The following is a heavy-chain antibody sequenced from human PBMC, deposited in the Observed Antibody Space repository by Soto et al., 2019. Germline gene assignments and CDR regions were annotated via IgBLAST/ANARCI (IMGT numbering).Heavy chain of an antibody. CDR3: AKTAGWFDS. Sequence: EVQVLESGGGLVQTGGSLRLSCAASGFTFSSNEMTWVRQAPGTGLEWVSTIDGSGATTYYADFVEGRFTVSIDNSKNTVYVQMNNLRADNTALYYCAKTAGWFDSWGQGTLVTVSS. CDR1: GFTFSSNE. V-gene: IGHV3-23*01. J-gene: IGHJ5*01. CDR2: IDGSGATT. D-gene: IGHD2-21*02.